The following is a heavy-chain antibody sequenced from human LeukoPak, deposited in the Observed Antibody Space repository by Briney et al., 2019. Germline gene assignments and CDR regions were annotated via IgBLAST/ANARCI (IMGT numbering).Heavy chain of an antibody. CDR3: ARGARCYYYGMDV. V-gene: IGHV3-64*01. CDR1: GFTFSSYA. J-gene: IGHJ6*02. CDR2: ISSNGGST. D-gene: IGHD4-17*01. Sequence: PGGSLRLSCAASGFTFSSYAMHWVRQAPGKGLEYVSAISSNGGSTYYANSVKGRFTISRDNSKNTLYLQMGSLRAEDMAVYYCARGARCYYYGMDVWGQGTTVTVSS.